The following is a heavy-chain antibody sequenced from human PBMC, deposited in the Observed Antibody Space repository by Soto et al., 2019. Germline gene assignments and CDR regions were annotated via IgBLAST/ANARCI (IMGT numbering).Heavy chain of an antibody. CDR1: GFAFSNFG. CDR3: ARFWCHITAAVDDY. J-gene: IGHJ4*02. CDR2: ISYDGNIK. D-gene: IGHD6-13*01. Sequence: QAQLVESWRCVVQPLRSLTIYCAASGFAFSNFGMQWVRQAPGKGLEWVASISYDGNIKYSADSVKGRFTISRDNSKNTLYLQRNSLRSEDTAVYFCARFWCHITAAVDDYWGQGTLVNFSS. V-gene: IGHV3-30*03.